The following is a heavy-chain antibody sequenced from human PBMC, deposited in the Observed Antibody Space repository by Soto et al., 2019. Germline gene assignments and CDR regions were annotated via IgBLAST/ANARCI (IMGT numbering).Heavy chain of an antibody. D-gene: IGHD3-22*01. J-gene: IGHJ1*01. CDR2: IYYSGST. Sequence: SETLSLTCTVSGGSISSYYWGWIRQPPEKGLEWIGSIYYSGSTYYNPSLKSRVTISVDTSKNQFSLKLRSVTAADTAVYYCARLRDTSGYFLPYVQHWGQGTLVTVSS. CDR3: ARLRDTSGYFLPYVQH. V-gene: IGHV4-39*01. CDR1: GGSISSYY.